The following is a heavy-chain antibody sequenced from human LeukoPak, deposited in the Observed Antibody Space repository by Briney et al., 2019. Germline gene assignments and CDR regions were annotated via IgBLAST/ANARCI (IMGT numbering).Heavy chain of an antibody. CDR2: IYYSGST. CDR1: GGSISSSSYY. J-gene: IGHJ1*01. CDR3: ARGLRNIAAV. V-gene: IGHV4-39*07. D-gene: IGHD6-13*01. Sequence: PSETLSLTCTVSGGSISSSSYYWGWIRQPPGKGLEWIGSIYYSGSTYYNPSLKSRVTISVDTSKNQFSLKLSSVTAADTAVYYCARGLRNIAAVWGQGTLVTVSS.